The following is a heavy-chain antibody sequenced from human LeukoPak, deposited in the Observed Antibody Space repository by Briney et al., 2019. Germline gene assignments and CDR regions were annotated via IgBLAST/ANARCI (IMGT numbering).Heavy chain of an antibody. V-gene: IGHV4-61*02. CDR1: GGSINSGSYY. CDR2: IYYSGST. CDR3: ARVSPRYYDSSGYNDAFDI. D-gene: IGHD3-22*01. J-gene: IGHJ3*02. Sequence: SQTLSLTCTVSGGSINSGSYYWSWIRQPAGKGLEWIGRIYYSGSTNYNPSLKSRVTISVDTSKNQFSLKLSSVTAADTAVYYCARVSPRYYDSSGYNDAFDIWGQGTMVTVSS.